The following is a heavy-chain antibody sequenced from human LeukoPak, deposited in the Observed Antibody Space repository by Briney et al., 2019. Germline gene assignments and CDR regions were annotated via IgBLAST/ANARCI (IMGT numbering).Heavy chain of an antibody. Sequence: PGGSLRLSCAASGFTFDDYTMHWVRQAPGKGLEWVSLISWDGGSTYYADSVKGRFTISRDNSKNSLYLQMNSLRTEDTALYYCAKALPLWLGGAFDIWGQGTMVTVSS. CDR3: AKALPLWLGGAFDI. CDR1: GFTFDDYT. J-gene: IGHJ3*02. CDR2: ISWDGGST. V-gene: IGHV3-43*01. D-gene: IGHD3-10*01.